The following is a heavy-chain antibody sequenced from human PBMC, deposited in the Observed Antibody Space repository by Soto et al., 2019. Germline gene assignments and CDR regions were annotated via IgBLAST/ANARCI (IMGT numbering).Heavy chain of an antibody. CDR1: GGNFSSYA. J-gene: IGHJ4*02. V-gene: IGHV1-69*01. D-gene: IGHD5-18*01. Sequence: QVQMVQSGDEVKKPGSSVKVSCKASGGNFSSYAISWVRQAPGQGLEWMGGIIPIFGTANYAQKFQGRVTITADESTSTADMELSSLRSEDTAVDYCQIRRYSYGTFDYWGQGTLVTVSS. CDR3: QIRRYSYGTFDY. CDR2: IIPIFGTA.